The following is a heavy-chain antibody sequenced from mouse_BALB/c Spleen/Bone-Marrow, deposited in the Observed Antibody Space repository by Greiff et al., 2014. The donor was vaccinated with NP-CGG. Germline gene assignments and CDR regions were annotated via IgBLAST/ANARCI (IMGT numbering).Heavy chain of an antibody. Sequence: VQLQQSGTVLARPGAAVKMSCKASGYTFSNYWMHWVKQRPGQGLEWIGTIYPGNSDTTYNQKFKGKATLTAVTSTSTAYMELSSLTNEDSAVYYCTTRARNKFDYWGQGTTLTVSS. J-gene: IGHJ2*01. CDR2: IYPGNSDT. V-gene: IGHV1-5*01. CDR1: GYTFSNYW. CDR3: TTRARNKFDY.